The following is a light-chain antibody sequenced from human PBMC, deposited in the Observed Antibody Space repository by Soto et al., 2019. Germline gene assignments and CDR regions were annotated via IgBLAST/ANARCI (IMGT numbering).Light chain of an antibody. CDR2: ATS. J-gene: IGKJ1*01. CDR1: QSVTTR. CDR3: QQYFSSRT. V-gene: IGKV3-20*01. Sequence: DIVLTQSPGTLSLSPGERVTLSCRASQSVTTRVAWYQQKPGQAPRLLLYATSGRATGIPDRFSGSGSGTDFTLTISRLEPEDFAVYYCQQYFSSRTFGQGTKVDIK.